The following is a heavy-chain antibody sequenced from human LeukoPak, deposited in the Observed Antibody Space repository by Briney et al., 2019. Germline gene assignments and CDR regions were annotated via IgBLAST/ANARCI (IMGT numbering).Heavy chain of an antibody. V-gene: IGHV3-30*03. D-gene: IGHD5-12*01. Sequence: GGSLRLSCAASGFIFSTYGIHWVRQAPGKGLEWVAVISNDGSNKYYADSVKGRFTISRDNSKNTLYLQMNSLRAEDTAVYYCARGIYSGYDFSGANFDYWGQGTLVTVSS. CDR1: GFIFSTYG. CDR2: ISNDGSNK. J-gene: IGHJ4*02. CDR3: ARGIYSGYDFSGANFDY.